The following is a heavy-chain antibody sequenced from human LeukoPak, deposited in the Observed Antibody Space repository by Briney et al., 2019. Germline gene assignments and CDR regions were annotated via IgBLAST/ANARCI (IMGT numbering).Heavy chain of an antibody. CDR1: GFTFSSYA. J-gene: IGHJ4*02. CDR2: ISGSGGST. D-gene: IGHD3-22*01. V-gene: IGHV3-23*01. CDR3: AKGQNPYYYDSSGYLAFDY. Sequence: PGGSLRLSCEASGFTFSSYAMTWVRQAPGRGLEWVSGISGSGGSTYYTDSVKGRFTLSRDNSKNTVYLQMNSLRAEDTAVYYCAKGQNPYYYDSSGYLAFDYWGQGTLVTVSS.